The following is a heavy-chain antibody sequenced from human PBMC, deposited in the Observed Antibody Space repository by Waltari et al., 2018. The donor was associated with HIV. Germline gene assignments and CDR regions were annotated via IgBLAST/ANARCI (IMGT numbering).Heavy chain of an antibody. CDR3: ARDEAEMATLTAFDI. CDR1: RFTFSSYS. J-gene: IGHJ3*02. D-gene: IGHD5-12*01. V-gene: IGHV3-21*01. Sequence: EVQLVESGGGLVKPGGSLRLSCAASRFTFSSYSMNWVRQAPGKGMEWVSSISSGNVYIYYADSVKGRFTSSRDNAKNSLYLQMNSLRAEDTAVYYCARDEAEMATLTAFDIWGQGTMVTVSS. CDR2: ISSGNVYI.